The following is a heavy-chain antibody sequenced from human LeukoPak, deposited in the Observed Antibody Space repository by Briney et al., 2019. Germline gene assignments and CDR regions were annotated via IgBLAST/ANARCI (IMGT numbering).Heavy chain of an antibody. CDR3: AKVRIQLWLLDAFDI. V-gene: IGHV3-23*01. Sequence: PGGSLRLSCDASGYTFSSYAMSWVRQAPGKGLEWVSGISGSDGSTYYADSVRGRFTISRDNSKNTLYLQLNSLRADDTAVYYCAKVRIQLWLLDAFDIWGQGTMVTVSS. CDR1: GYTFSSYA. D-gene: IGHD5-18*01. J-gene: IGHJ3*02. CDR2: ISGSDGST.